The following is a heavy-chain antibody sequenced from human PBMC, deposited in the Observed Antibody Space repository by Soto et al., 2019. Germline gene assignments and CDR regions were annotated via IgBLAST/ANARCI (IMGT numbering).Heavy chain of an antibody. J-gene: IGHJ6*03. CDR2: IKGDASTT. Sequence: EVQLVESGGGLVQPGGSLRLSCEASGFTFSNYWIHWVRQAPGKGLVWLSRIKGDASTTNYADSVMGRFTISRDNAKNTLYLQMNSVRAEDTAVYYCARGGRGYYYMDVWGKGITVTVSS. CDR1: GFTFSNYW. V-gene: IGHV3-74*01. CDR3: ARGGRGYYYMDV.